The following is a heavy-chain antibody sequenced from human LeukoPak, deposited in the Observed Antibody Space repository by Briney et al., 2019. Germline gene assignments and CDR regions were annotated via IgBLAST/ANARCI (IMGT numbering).Heavy chain of an antibody. J-gene: IGHJ5*02. CDR2: FYNSGRT. CDR1: GGSISSDHYY. Sequence: PSETLSLTCTVSGGSISSDHYYWNWIRQPAGKGLEWIGRFYNSGRTNFNPSLKSRVTISADTSKNQFSLKLRSVTAADTAVYYCARGDLKSDWFDPWGQGTLVIVST. V-gene: IGHV4-61*02. CDR3: ARGDLKSDWFDP. D-gene: IGHD3-3*01.